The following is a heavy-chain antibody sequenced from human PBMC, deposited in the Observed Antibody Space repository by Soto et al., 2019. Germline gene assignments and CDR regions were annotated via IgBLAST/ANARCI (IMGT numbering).Heavy chain of an antibody. J-gene: IGHJ4*02. Sequence: ASETLSLTCTVSGVSISSYYWSWIRQPPGKGLEWIGYIYHTGSTNYNPSLKSRVTISIDTSQNQLSLKLTSVTAADTAVYYCARQRESSGYSFDYWGQGTLVTVSS. CDR1: GVSISSYY. CDR2: IYHTGST. CDR3: ARQRESSGYSFDY. V-gene: IGHV4-59*08. D-gene: IGHD3-22*01.